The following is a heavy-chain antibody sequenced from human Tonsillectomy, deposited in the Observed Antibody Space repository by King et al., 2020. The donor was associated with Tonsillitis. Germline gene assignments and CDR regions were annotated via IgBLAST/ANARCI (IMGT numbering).Heavy chain of an antibody. V-gene: IGHV1-8*02. CDR1: GYTFTNYD. Sequence: QLVQSGAEVKKPGASVKVSCKASGYTFTNYDINWVRQATGQGLEWMGWMNPASGNACYAQKFHDRVTMTRNTSISTAYMELNSLRSEDTAVYYCARTAGTDYWGQGTLVTVSS. D-gene: IGHD6-19*01. J-gene: IGHJ4*02. CDR2: MNPASGNA. CDR3: ARTAGTDY.